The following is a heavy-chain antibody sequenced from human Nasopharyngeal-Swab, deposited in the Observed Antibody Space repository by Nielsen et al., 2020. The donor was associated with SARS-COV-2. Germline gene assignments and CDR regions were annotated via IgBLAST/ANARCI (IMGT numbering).Heavy chain of an antibody. CDR1: GCTFTSYA. CDR3: ARARGQPHNYYYYGMDV. Sequence: ASVKVSCKASGCTFTSYAMNWVRQAPGQGVEWMGWINTDTGNPTYAQGFTGRFVFSLDTSVSTAYLQISSLKAEDTAVYYCARARGQPHNYYYYGMDVWGQGTTVTVSS. CDR2: INTDTGNP. J-gene: IGHJ6*02. V-gene: IGHV7-4-1*02.